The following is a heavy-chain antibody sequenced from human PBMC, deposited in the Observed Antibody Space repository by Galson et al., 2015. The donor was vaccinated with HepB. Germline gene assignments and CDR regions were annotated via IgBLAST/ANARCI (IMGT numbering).Heavy chain of an antibody. CDR1: GFTFSDHY. V-gene: IGHV3-72*01. CDR2: TRNKANSYTT. CDR3: AREGSYDILTGGYYYYGMDV. D-gene: IGHD3-9*01. J-gene: IGHJ6*02. Sequence: SLRLSCAASGFTFSDHYMDWVRQAPGKGLEWVGRTRNKANSYTTEYAASVKGRFTISRDDSKNSLYLQMNSLKTEDTAVYYCAREGSYDILTGGYYYYGMDVWGQGTTVTVSS.